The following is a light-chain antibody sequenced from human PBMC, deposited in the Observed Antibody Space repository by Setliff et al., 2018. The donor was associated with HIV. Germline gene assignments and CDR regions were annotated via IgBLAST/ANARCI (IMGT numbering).Light chain of an antibody. CDR1: SSDVGSYNR. V-gene: IGLV2-18*02. CDR3: SSYTSISTDV. J-gene: IGLJ1*01. Sequence: QSVLTQPPSVSGSPGQSVTISCTGTSSDVGSYNRVSWYQQPPGTAPKLMIYEVNTRPSGVPDRFSGSKSGNTASLTISGLQAEDEADYYCSSYTSISTDVFGTGTKVTVL. CDR2: EVN.